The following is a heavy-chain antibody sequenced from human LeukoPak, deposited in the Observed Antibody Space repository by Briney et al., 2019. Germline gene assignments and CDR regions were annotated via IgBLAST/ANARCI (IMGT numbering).Heavy chain of an antibody. D-gene: IGHD1-1*01. CDR2: MNPNSGNT. J-gene: IGHJ4*02. Sequence: GASEKVSCKASGYTFTSYDINWVRQATGQGLEWMGWMNPNSGNTGYAQEFQGRVTMTRNTSISTAYMELSSLRSEDTAVYYCARGTTLLGFDYWGQGTLVTVSS. V-gene: IGHV1-8*01. CDR1: GYTFTSYD. CDR3: ARGTTLLGFDY.